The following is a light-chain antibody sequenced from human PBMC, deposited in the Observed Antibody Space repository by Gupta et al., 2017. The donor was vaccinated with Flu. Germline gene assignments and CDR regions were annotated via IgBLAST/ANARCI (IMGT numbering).Light chain of an antibody. CDR2: DAF. J-gene: IGKJ4*01. V-gene: IGKV3-11*01. CDR3: QHLTKCT. CDR1: QSVISY. Sequence: EIVLTQSPATLAFSPGDRATLSCRASQSVISYLAWDQQKPGQAPRLLIYDAFHRDTGIPARFNGSGSGTDFTLTSSRLETEDFAVYYNQHLTKCTFGRGTKVDI.